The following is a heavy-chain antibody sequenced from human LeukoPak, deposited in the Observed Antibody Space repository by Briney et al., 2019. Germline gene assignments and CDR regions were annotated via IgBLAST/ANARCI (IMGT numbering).Heavy chain of an antibody. D-gene: IGHD6-19*01. V-gene: IGHV4-34*01. CDR1: GGSFTGYY. CDR2: INHSGST. CDR3: ASYSSGWFDY. J-gene: IGHJ4*02. Sequence: SETLSVTCAAYGGSFTGYYWSWMRQPPGKGLEWMGEINHSGSTNYNPSLKSRVNISVDTYKNQFSLKLSSVTAADTAVYYCASYSSGWFDYWGQGTLVTVSS.